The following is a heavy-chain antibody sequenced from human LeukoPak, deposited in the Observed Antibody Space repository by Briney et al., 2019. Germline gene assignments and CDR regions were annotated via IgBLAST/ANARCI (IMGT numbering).Heavy chain of an antibody. CDR2: IIYSGGAT. V-gene: IGHV3-23*01. CDR1: GFTFCRSA. J-gene: IGHJ4*02. D-gene: IGHD3-22*01. Sequence: PGGSLRLSCAASGFTFCRSALTWVRQGPGTGLEFVASIIYSGGATYYADSVKGRFTISRDNSKNTLYLQMNSLRAEDTALYYCAKDGLYYDGSEHVYYFDSWGQGTLVTVSS. CDR3: AKDGLYYDGSEHVYYFDS.